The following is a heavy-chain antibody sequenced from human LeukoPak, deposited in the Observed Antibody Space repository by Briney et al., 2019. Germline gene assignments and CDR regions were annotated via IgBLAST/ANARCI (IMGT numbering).Heavy chain of an antibody. CDR3: ARARFGEPYDAYL. CDR1: GFTFNSYA. CDR2: VSASGGTT. D-gene: IGHD3-10*01. Sequence: QSGGSLRLSCAASGFTFNSYAMSWVRQAPGKGLEWVSAVSASGGTTYYADSVKGRFTISRDNSENTVYLQMNSLRVEDTALYYCARARFGEPYDAYLWGQGTMVTVSS. V-gene: IGHV3-23*01. J-gene: IGHJ3*01.